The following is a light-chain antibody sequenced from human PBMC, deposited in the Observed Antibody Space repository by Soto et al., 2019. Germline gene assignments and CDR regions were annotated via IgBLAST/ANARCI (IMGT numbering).Light chain of an antibody. J-gene: IGKJ4*01. CDR2: GAS. CDR1: QSVSSN. Sequence: EIVMTQSPDTLSVSPGESATLSCRASQSVSSNLAWYQQKPGQGPRLLIYGASTRATGIPARFSGTGSGTDFTLTISSLQSEDFAVYYCQQSNKWPLTFCGGTKVEIK. V-gene: IGKV3-15*01. CDR3: QQSNKWPLT.